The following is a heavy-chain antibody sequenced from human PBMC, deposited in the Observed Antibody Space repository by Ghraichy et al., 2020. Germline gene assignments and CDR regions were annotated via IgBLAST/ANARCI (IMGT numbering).Heavy chain of an antibody. CDR2: INHSGST. Sequence: SETLSLTCGVYGGPFSGYYWSWIRQPPGKGLEWIGEINHSGSTNYNPSLKSRVTISVDTSKNQFSLKLSSVTAADTAVYYCARIAAPRLYYYYYYMDVWGKGTTVTVSS. D-gene: IGHD6-6*01. CDR1: GGPFSGYY. V-gene: IGHV4-34*01. CDR3: ARIAAPRLYYYYYYMDV. J-gene: IGHJ6*03.